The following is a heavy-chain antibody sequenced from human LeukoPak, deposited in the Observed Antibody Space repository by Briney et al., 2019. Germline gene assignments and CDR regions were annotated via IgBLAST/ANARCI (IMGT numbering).Heavy chain of an antibody. Sequence: ASVKVSCKVSGYTRTELSMHWVRQAPGKGLEWMGGFDPEDGETIYAQKFQGRVTMTEDTSTDTAYMELSSLRSEDTAVYYCATSHLYGSGRKYGMDVWGQGTTVTVSS. D-gene: IGHD3-10*01. CDR2: FDPEDGET. V-gene: IGHV1-24*01. CDR1: GYTRTELS. J-gene: IGHJ6*02. CDR3: ATSHLYGSGRKYGMDV.